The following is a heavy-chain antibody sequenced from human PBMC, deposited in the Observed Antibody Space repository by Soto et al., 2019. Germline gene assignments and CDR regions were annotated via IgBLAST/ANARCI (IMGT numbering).Heavy chain of an antibody. CDR2: ISSSSSYI. Sequence: GGSLRLSCAASGFTFSSYSMNWVRQAPGKGLEWVSSISSSSSYIYYADSVKGRFTISRDNAKNSLYLQMNSLRAEDTAVYYCASDILTGYHPSGWFDPWGQGTLVTVSS. CDR3: ASDILTGYHPSGWFDP. CDR1: GFTFSSYS. J-gene: IGHJ5*02. D-gene: IGHD3-9*01. V-gene: IGHV3-21*01.